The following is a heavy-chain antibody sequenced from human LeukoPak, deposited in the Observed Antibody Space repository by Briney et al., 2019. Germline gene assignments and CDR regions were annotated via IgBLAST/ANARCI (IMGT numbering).Heavy chain of an antibody. CDR2: ISWDGGST. J-gene: IGHJ6*02. CDR1: GYTFDDYA. Sequence: GGSLRLSCAASGYTFDDYAMHWVRQAPGKGLEWVSLISWDGGSTYYADSVKGRFTISRDNSKNSLYLQMNSLRAEDTALYYCAKERYSSGWYVGYYYGMDVWGQGTTVTVSS. V-gene: IGHV3-43D*03. CDR3: AKERYSSGWYVGYYYGMDV. D-gene: IGHD6-19*01.